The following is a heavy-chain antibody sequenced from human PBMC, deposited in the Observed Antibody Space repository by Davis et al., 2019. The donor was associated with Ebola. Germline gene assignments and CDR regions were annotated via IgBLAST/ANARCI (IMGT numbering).Heavy chain of an antibody. Sequence: SVKVSCKASGGTFSSYAISWVRQAPGQGLEWMGGIIPILGIANYAQKFQGRVTITADESTSTAYMELSSLRSEDTAVYYCAVGGGIAAAGTINWGQGTLVTVSS. V-gene: IGHV1-69*10. J-gene: IGHJ4*02. CDR3: AVGGGIAAAGTIN. D-gene: IGHD6-13*01. CDR2: IIPILGIA. CDR1: GGTFSSYA.